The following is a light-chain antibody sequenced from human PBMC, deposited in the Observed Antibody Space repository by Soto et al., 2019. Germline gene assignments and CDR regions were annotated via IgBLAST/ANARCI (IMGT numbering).Light chain of an antibody. CDR2: GAS. CDR3: QEYSNWPLLS. V-gene: IGKV3-15*01. J-gene: IGKJ4*01. Sequence: VWPEFPGTLSLAPGDRATLSCRAIQSVSSSYLAWYQQKPGQTPRVLIYGASTRAIGIPARFSGSGFGTEFTLTISSLQSEDFVVYYCQEYSNWPLLSFGGGTNVAI. CDR1: QSVSSS.